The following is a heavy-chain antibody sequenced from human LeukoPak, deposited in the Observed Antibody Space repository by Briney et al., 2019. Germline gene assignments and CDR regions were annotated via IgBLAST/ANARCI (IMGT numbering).Heavy chain of an antibody. Sequence: SVKVSCKASGGTFSSYAISWVRQVPGQGLEWMGGIIPIFGTANYAQKFQGRVTITADESTSTAYMELSSLRSEDTAVYYCARASGSYSAFDYWAREPWSPSPQ. CDR1: GGTFSSYA. CDR2: IIPIFGTA. J-gene: IGHJ4*02. D-gene: IGHD1-26*01. V-gene: IGHV1-69*13. CDR3: ARASGSYSAFDY.